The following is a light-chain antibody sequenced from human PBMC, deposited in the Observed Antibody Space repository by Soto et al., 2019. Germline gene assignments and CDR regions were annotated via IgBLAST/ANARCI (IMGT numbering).Light chain of an antibody. V-gene: IGKV3D-15*01. CDR2: GAS. CDR3: QQYNNGPRLT. Sequence: EIVMTQSPATLSVSPGERATLSCRASQSVSSNLAWYQQKPGQAPRLLIYGASIRATGIPARFSGSGSGTEFTLTISSLQSEDFAVYYCQQYNNGPRLTFGGGTKVEIK. J-gene: IGKJ4*01. CDR1: QSVSSN.